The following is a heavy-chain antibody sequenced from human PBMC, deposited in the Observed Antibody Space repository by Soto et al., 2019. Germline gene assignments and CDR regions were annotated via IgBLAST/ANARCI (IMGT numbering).Heavy chain of an antibody. V-gene: IGHV1-69*01. CDR2: IMPIIGTA. D-gene: IGHD3-10*01. CDR3: AGDLEFRDGNISHLDY. CDR1: GGTFSSHV. J-gene: IGHJ4*02. Sequence: QVQLVQSGAEVKKPGSSVKVSCKASGGTFSSHVFNWVRQAPGQGLEWMGGIMPIIGTANYAQKFRGRVTITADESTSTAYMEMSSLRSEDTTVYYCAGDLEFRDGNISHLDYWGQGTLVTVSS.